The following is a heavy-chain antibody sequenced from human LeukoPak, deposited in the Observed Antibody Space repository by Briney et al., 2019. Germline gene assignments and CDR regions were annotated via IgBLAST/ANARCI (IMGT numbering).Heavy chain of an antibody. D-gene: IGHD1-26*01. CDR2: IYTSGST. J-gene: IGHJ4*02. CDR3: ANVGSYSLGYYFDY. CDR1: GGSISSYY. V-gene: IGHV4-4*07. Sequence: PSETLSLTCTVSGGSISSYYWSWIRQPAGKGLEWIGRIYTSGSTNYNPSLKSRVTMSVDTSKNQFSLKLSSVTAADTAVYYCANVGSYSLGYYFDYWGQGTLVTVSS.